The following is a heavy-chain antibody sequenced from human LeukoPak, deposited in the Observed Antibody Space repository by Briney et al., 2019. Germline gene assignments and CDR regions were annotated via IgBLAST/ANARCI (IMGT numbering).Heavy chain of an antibody. CDR1: GHTFTSYG. V-gene: IGHV1-18*01. CDR2: ISAYNGNT. Sequence: ASVKVSCKASGHTFTSYGISWVRQAPGQGLEWMGWISAYNGNTNYAQKLQGRVTMTTDTSTSTAYMELRSLRSDDTAVYYCARDRSNYDILTGYSPWFDPWGKGTLVTVSS. D-gene: IGHD3-9*01. J-gene: IGHJ5*02. CDR3: ARDRSNYDILTGYSPWFDP.